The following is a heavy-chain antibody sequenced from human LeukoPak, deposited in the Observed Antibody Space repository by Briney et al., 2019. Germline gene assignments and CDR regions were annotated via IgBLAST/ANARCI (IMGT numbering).Heavy chain of an antibody. CDR2: IYYSGST. CDR3: ARVGIAVAGTIVWFDP. CDR1: GGSISSGDYY. V-gene: IGHV4-30-4*01. J-gene: IGHJ5*02. D-gene: IGHD6-19*01. Sequence: PSETLSLTCTVSGGSISSGDYYWSWIRQPPGKGLELIGYIYYSGSTYYNPSLKSRVTISVDTSKNQFSLKLSSVTAADTAVYYCARVGIAVAGTIVWFDPWGQGTLVTVSS.